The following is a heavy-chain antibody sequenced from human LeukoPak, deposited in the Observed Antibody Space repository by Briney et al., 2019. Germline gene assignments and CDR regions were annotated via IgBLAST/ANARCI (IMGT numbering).Heavy chain of an antibody. J-gene: IGHJ4*02. V-gene: IGHV3-23*01. CDR1: GFTFSSYG. Sequence: GGSLRLSCAASGFTFSSYGMSWVRQAPGKGLEWVSAISGSGGSTYYADSVKGRFTISRDDAKNSLYLQMNSLRAEDTAVYYCAGAPMIVVVMNYWGQGTLVTVSS. D-gene: IGHD3-22*01. CDR3: AGAPMIVVVMNY. CDR2: ISGSGGST.